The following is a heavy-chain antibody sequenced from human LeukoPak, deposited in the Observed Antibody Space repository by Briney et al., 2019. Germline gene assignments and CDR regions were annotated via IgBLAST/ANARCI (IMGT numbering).Heavy chain of an antibody. D-gene: IGHD6-19*01. CDR2: STGSGGTT. Sequence: PGGSLRLSCAASGFTFSSYAMTWVRQAPGKGLEWVSASTGSGGTTYYADTVMGRFTISRDNSKNTLYLQMNSLRAEDTAVYFCLTRSLIAVSGNSYMDVWGKGTTVSVSS. V-gene: IGHV3-23*01. CDR1: GFTFSSYA. CDR3: LTRSLIAVSGNSYMDV. J-gene: IGHJ6*03.